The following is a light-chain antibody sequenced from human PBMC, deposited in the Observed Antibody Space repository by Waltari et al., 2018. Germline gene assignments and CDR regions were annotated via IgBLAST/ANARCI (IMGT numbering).Light chain of an antibody. Sequence: QSVLTQPPSASGTPGQGVTISCSGSSSNIESNTVNWYQQLPGTAPRVLIYDNHQRPSWGPDRFSGSKSGTSASLAISGLQAEDEADYYCAAWDDSLNGYVFGTGTKVTVL. CDR2: DNH. V-gene: IGLV1-44*01. CDR1: SSNIESNT. CDR3: AAWDDSLNGYV. J-gene: IGLJ1*01.